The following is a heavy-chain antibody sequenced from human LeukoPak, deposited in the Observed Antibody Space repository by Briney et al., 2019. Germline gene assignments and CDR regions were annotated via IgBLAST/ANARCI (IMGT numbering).Heavy chain of an antibody. D-gene: IGHD4-17*01. CDR3: ARDPTTVTKGLDI. V-gene: IGHV4-59*11. CDR1: GGSFSSHY. J-gene: IGHJ3*02. Sequence: SETLTLTCTVSGGSFSSHYWSWIRQPPGKGLEWIGYISYIGSTNYNPSLKSRVTISVDTSKKQFSLKLSSVTAADTAVYYCARDPTTVTKGLDIWGQGTMVTVSS. CDR2: ISYIGST.